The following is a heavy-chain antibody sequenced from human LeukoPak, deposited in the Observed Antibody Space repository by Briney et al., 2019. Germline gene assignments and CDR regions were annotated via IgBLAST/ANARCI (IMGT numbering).Heavy chain of an antibody. D-gene: IGHD6-13*01. Sequence: SETLSLTCTVSGGSITSSSYYWGWIRQPPGKGLEWIGSIYYSGTTYYNPSLKSRVTISLDMSKSQLSLKLSSVTAADTAVYYCARLPPYSSSWYFDYWGQGTLVTVSS. CDR3: ARLPPYSSSWYFDY. V-gene: IGHV4-39*07. CDR1: GGSITSSSYY. J-gene: IGHJ4*02. CDR2: IYYSGTT.